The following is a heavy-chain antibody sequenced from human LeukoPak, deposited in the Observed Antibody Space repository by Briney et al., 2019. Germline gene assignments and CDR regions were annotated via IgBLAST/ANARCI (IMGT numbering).Heavy chain of an antibody. D-gene: IGHD1-7*01. Sequence: GASVKVSCMASGYTFTSYGISWVRQAPGQGLEWMGWISAYNGNTNYAQKLQGRVTMTTDTSTSTAYMELRSLRSDDTAVYYCARTTGITGTTPLDYWGQGTLVTVSS. V-gene: IGHV1-18*01. CDR3: ARTTGITGTTPLDY. CDR2: ISAYNGNT. J-gene: IGHJ4*02. CDR1: GYTFTSYG.